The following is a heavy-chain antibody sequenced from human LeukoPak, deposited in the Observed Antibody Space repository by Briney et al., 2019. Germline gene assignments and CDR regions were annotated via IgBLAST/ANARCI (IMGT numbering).Heavy chain of an antibody. J-gene: IGHJ6*03. CDR3: ARHIGGGIEDMDV. Sequence: SETLSLTCTVSGGSIGTYYWTWIRQSPGKGLEWIGYIYVTGTRYNPYLQSRVTISVDRSRNQFFLKMSSVTAADTAVYYCARHIGGGIEDMDVWGKGTKVIVSS. V-gene: IGHV4-59*08. CDR2: IYVTGT. CDR1: GGSIGTYY. D-gene: IGHD3-16*02.